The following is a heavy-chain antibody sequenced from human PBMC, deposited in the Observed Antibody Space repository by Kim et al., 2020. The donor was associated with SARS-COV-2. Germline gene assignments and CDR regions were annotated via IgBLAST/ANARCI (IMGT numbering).Heavy chain of an antibody. CDR2: LNPMHGGT. D-gene: IGHD4-4*01. CDR3: ARDDYIHRKLDF. Sequence: SVKVSCKASGGTFSSYAISWVRQAPGQGLEWLGRLNPMHGGTNYAEKFQGRVTLTADKSATTAYMELTSLRSDDTAVYYCARDDYIHRKLDFCGQGSL. V-gene: IGHV1-69*04. J-gene: IGHJ4*02. CDR1: GGTFSSYA.